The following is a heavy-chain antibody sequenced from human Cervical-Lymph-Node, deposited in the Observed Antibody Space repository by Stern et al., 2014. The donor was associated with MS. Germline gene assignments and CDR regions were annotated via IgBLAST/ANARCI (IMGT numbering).Heavy chain of an antibody. CDR1: GGTFSSYG. CDR2: SVPMFCTA. D-gene: IGHD2-15*01. J-gene: IGHJ6*02. V-gene: IGHV1-69*01. CDR3: ARASLVVVVAATPEYYYGMDV. Sequence: QLVQSGAEVKKPGSSVKVSCKASGGTFSSYGISWVRQAPGQGLEWMGGSVPMFCTANYAQKFQGRVTISADESTSTAYMELSSLRSEDTAVYYCARASLVVVVAATPEYYYGMDVWGQGTTVTVSS.